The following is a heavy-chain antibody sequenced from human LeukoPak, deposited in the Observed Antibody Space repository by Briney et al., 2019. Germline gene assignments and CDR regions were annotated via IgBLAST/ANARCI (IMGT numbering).Heavy chain of an antibody. CDR1: EYTFIFYY. Sequence: GASVKVSCTASEYTFIFYYLHWVRQAPGQGLEWMGWINPNSGGTNYAQKFQGRVTMTRDTSISTAYMELSRLRSDDTAVYYCARAQYGSGWNRFQHWGQGTLVTVSS. CDR3: ARAQYGSGWNRFQH. CDR2: INPNSGGT. J-gene: IGHJ1*01. D-gene: IGHD6-19*01. V-gene: IGHV1-2*02.